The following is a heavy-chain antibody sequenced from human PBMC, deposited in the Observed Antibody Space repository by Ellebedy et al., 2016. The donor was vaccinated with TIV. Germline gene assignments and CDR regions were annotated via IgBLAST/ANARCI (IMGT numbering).Heavy chain of an antibody. Sequence: GESLKISCVVSGFTFSTYAMRWFRQAPGKGLEWVSALPTGGVTFYADSVKGRFTIYRDSSKNTLYLQMNSLRVEDTSVYFCAKDSGRSGWISDYWGQGTLVTVSS. D-gene: IGHD3-10*01. V-gene: IGHV3-23*01. CDR3: AKDSGRSGWISDY. CDR1: GFTFSTYA. CDR2: LPTGGVT. J-gene: IGHJ4*02.